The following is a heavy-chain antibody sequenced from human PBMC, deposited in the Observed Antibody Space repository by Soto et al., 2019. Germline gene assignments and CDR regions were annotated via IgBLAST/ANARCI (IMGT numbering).Heavy chain of an antibody. CDR3: AGTRNGGVADSFGS. J-gene: IGHJ5*01. V-gene: IGHV3-30*04. D-gene: IGHD3-3*01. CDR2: ISRDGSYI. Sequence: PGGSLRLSCAASGFTFSRHAIHWVRLTPARGLEWVLAISRDGSYIYYTDSVKGRFTVSRDNSKNTVFVQMNRLIPDDTALYFWAGTRNGGVADSFGSWGQGTRVTVSS. CDR1: GFTFSRHA.